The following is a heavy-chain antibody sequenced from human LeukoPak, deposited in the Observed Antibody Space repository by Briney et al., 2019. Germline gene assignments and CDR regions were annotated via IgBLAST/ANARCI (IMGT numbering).Heavy chain of an antibody. CDR1: GYSISSGYY. Sequence: SETLSLTCTVSGYSISSGYYWGWIRQPPGKGLEWIGSIYYRGNSYYNPSLKSRVTISVDTSKNHFSLKLRSVTAADTAVYYCARAFMVRGPYDAFDIWGQGTMVTVSS. D-gene: IGHD3-10*01. V-gene: IGHV4-38-2*02. CDR2: IYYRGNS. J-gene: IGHJ3*02. CDR3: ARAFMVRGPYDAFDI.